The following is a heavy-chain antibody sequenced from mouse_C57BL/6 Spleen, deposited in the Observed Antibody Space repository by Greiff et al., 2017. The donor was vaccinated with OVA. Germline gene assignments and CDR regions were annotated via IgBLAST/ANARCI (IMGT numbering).Heavy chain of an antibody. CDR2: IYPGDGDT. CDR1: GYAFSSSW. D-gene: IGHD3-3*01. J-gene: IGHJ1*03. Sequence: QVQLQQSGPELVKPGASVKISCKASGYAFSSSWMNWVKQRPGKGLEWIGRIYPGDGDTNYNGKFKGKSTLTADKSASTAYMQLSSLTSDDAAVYFCARGGRYFDVWGTGTTVTVSS. V-gene: IGHV1-82*01. CDR3: ARGGRYFDV.